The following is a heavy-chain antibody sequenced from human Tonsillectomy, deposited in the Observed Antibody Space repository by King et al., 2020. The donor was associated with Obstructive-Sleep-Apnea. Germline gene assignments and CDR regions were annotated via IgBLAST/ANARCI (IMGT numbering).Heavy chain of an antibody. CDR3: AGDKAWAFHH. V-gene: IGHV3-48*01. J-gene: IGHJ4*02. CDR1: GISFSSYS. CDR2: LNSASDNV. Sequence: VQLVESGGDLVQPGGSLRLSCVASGISFSSYSMNWVRQAPGKGLQWVSYLNSASDNVHYADSVKGRFTISRDNAKNSLHLQMSSLRAEDTAVYYCAGDKAWAFHHWGQGTLVTVSS. D-gene: IGHD2/OR15-2a*01.